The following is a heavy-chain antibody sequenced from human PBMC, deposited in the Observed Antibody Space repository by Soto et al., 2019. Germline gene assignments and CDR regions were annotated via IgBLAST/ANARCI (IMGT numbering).Heavy chain of an antibody. V-gene: IGHV1-69*01. D-gene: IGHD5-18*01. Sequence: QVQLVQSGAEVKKPGSSVKVSCKASGGTFSSYAISWVRQAPGQGLEWMGGIIPIFGTANYAQKVQGRVTITADESTSTAYMELSSLRSEDTAVYYCARVDTAMVRGYYYGMDVWGQGTTVTVSS. CDR3: ARVDTAMVRGYYYGMDV. CDR1: GGTFSSYA. J-gene: IGHJ6*02. CDR2: IIPIFGTA.